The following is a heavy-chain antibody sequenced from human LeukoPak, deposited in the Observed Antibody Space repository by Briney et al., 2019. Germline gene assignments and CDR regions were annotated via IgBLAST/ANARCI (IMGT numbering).Heavy chain of an antibody. CDR1: GGFISSSSYY. J-gene: IGHJ5*02. CDR2: IYYSGST. CDR3: ARVAVTTSNWFDP. D-gene: IGHD4-17*01. Sequence: SETLSLTCTVSGGFISSSSYYWGWIRQPPGKGLEWIGSIYYSGSTYYNPSLKSRVTISVDTSKNQFSLKLSSVTAADTAVYYCARVAVTTSNWFDPWGQGTLVTVSS. V-gene: IGHV4-39*07.